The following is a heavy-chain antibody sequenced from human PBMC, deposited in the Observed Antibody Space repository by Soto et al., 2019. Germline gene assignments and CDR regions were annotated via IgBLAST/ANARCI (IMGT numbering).Heavy chain of an antibody. Sequence: SETLSLSCTVSGGSISSSSYYGGWIRQPPGKGLGWMGSIYYGGSTYSNPPRKGRVTIPEDTPKNRFPRKLSFGTAEDRAVFSCAKKGVAVAGTGDWSDPWGQGPLVTVS. D-gene: IGHD6-19*01. CDR1: GGSISSSSYY. J-gene: IGHJ5*02. CDR3: AKKGVAVAGTGDWSDP. V-gene: IGHV4-39*01. CDR2: IYYGGST.